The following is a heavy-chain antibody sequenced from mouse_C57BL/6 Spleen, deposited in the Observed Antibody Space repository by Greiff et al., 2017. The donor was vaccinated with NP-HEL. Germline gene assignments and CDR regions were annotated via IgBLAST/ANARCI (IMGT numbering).Heavy chain of an antibody. CDR1: EFTFSSYG. J-gene: IGHJ2*01. V-gene: IGHV5-6*01. CDR3: ARQGGSSPYYFDY. D-gene: IGHD1-1*01. Sequence: EVQVVESGGDLVKPGGSLKLSCAASEFTFSSYGMSWVRQTPDKRLEWVATISSGGSYTYYPDSVKGRFTISRDNAKNTLYLQMSSLKSEDTAMYYCARQGGSSPYYFDYWGQGTTLTVSS. CDR2: ISSGGSYT.